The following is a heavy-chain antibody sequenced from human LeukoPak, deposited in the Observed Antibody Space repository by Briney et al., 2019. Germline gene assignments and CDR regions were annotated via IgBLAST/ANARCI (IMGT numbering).Heavy chain of an antibody. Sequence: ASVKVSCKASGYTFTSYYMHWVRQAPGQGLEWMGIINPSGCSTSYAQKFQGRVTMTRDTSISTAYMELSRLRSDDTAVYYCARGSGYSSSWYYWFDPWGQGTLVTVSS. J-gene: IGHJ5*02. CDR1: GYTFTSYY. D-gene: IGHD6-13*01. CDR3: ARGSGYSSSWYYWFDP. CDR2: INPSGCST. V-gene: IGHV1-46*01.